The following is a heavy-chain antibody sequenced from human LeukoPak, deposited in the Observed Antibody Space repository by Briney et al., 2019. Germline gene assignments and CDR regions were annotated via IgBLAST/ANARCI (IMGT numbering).Heavy chain of an antibody. Sequence: GGSLRLSCAASGFTFSSYSMNWVRQAPGKGLEWVSYISSSSSTIYYADSVKGRFTISRDNAKNSLYLQMNSLRAEDTAVYYCGRVGGSSGYYSYYYGMEVWGQGTAVTVSS. CDR2: ISSSSSTI. D-gene: IGHD3-22*01. V-gene: IGHV3-48*01. CDR3: GRVGGSSGYYSYYYGMEV. J-gene: IGHJ6*02. CDR1: GFTFSSYS.